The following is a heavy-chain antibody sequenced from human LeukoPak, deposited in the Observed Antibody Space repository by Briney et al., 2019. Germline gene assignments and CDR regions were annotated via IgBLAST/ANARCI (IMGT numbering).Heavy chain of an antibody. D-gene: IGHD6-19*01. J-gene: IGHJ4*02. V-gene: IGHV4-39*01. Sequence: PSETLSLTCTVSGGSISSSSYYWGWIRQPPGKGLEWIGSIYYSGSTYYNPSLKSRVTISVDTSKNQFSLKLSSVTAADTAVYYCASGGGWYDFDYWGQGTLVTVSS. CDR3: ASGGGWYDFDY. CDR2: IYYSGST. CDR1: GGSISSSSYY.